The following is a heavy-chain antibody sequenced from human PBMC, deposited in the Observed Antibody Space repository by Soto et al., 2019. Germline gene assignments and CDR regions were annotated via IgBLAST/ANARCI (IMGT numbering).Heavy chain of an antibody. Sequence: LRLSCAASGFTFSSYGMHWVRQAPGKGLEWVAVISYDGSNKYYADSVKGRFTISRDNSKNTLYLQMNSLRAEDTAVYYCAKDLPQPYDILNGPDYWGQGTLVTVSS. CDR1: GFTFSSYG. CDR3: AKDLPQPYDILNGPDY. V-gene: IGHV3-30*18. D-gene: IGHD3-9*01. J-gene: IGHJ4*02. CDR2: ISYDGSNK.